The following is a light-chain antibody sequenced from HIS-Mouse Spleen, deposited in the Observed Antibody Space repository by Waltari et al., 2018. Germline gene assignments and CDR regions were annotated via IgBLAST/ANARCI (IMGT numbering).Light chain of an antibody. J-gene: IGLJ2*01. CDR1: SSDVGGYNY. CDR3: SSYTSSSTLVV. V-gene: IGLV2-14*03. Sequence: QSALTQPASVSGSPGQSITISCTGTSSDVGGYNYVSWYQQHPVKAPKPMIYDVSNRPSGVSNRCSGSKSGNTASLTISGLQAEDEADYYCSSYTSSSTLVVFGGGTKLTVL. CDR2: DVS.